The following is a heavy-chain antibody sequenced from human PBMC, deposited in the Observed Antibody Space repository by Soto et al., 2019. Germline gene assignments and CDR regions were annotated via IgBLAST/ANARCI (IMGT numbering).Heavy chain of an antibody. V-gene: IGHV3-74*01. J-gene: IGHJ5*02. CDR1: GFTFNSYW. CDR3: TRCIVDTGGIDX. Sequence: GYVLLSFAASGFTFNSYWLHWVRQAPGKGMEWVSRINGDGSSTSYADSVKGRFTISRDNAKNTLYLQMNSLRAEDTAVYYCTRCIVDTGGIDXWGQGTLVTVSX. CDR2: INGDGSST. D-gene: IGHD5-12*01.